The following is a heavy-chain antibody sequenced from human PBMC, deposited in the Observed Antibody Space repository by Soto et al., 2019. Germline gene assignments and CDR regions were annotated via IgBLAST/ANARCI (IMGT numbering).Heavy chain of an antibody. V-gene: IGHV3-33*01. CDR3: ARDPGYSYGPPDY. Sequence: PGGSLRLSCTAPGFTFSNYGMHWARQAPGKGLEWVSAILTDGNNKYYADSVKGRFTISRDNAKNSLYLQMNSLRDEDTAVYYCARDPGYSYGPPDYWGQGTLVTVSS. D-gene: IGHD5-18*01. CDR2: ILTDGNNK. J-gene: IGHJ4*02. CDR1: GFTFSNYG.